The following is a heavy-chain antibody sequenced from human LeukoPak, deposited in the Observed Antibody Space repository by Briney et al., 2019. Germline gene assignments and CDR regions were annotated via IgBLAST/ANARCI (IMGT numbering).Heavy chain of an antibody. J-gene: IGHJ4*02. CDR1: GYTFTDYF. Sequence: ASVKVSCKASGYTFTDYFIHWVRQAPGQGLEWMGWINPNSGGTNYAQNFQGRVTMTRDTSISTAYMELSGLRSDDTAVYYCARDLLMRDSSGYYSVSYYFDYWGQGTLVTVSS. CDR2: INPNSGGT. CDR3: ARDLLMRDSSGYYSVSYYFDY. V-gene: IGHV1-2*02. D-gene: IGHD3-22*01.